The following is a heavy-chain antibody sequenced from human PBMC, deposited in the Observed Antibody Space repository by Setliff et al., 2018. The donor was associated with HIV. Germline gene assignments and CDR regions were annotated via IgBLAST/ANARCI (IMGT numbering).Heavy chain of an antibody. Sequence: GGSLRLSCAASGFTFSNYAMGWVRQVPGKGLEWVASISNTGRTTYYADSVKGRFTISGDNSKNTLYMQMNSLRADDTALYYCVKGGYLHAFEIWGQGTMVTVSS. D-gene: IGHD6-13*01. CDR3: VKGGYLHAFEI. J-gene: IGHJ3*02. CDR2: ISNTGRTT. V-gene: IGHV3-23*01. CDR1: GFTFSNYA.